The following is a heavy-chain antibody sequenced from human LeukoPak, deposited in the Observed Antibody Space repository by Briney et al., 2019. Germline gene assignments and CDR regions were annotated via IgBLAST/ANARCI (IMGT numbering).Heavy chain of an antibody. D-gene: IGHD6-19*01. Sequence: SETLSLTCTVSGGSISSYYWSWIRQPPGKGLEWIGYIYYSGSTNYNPSLKSRVTISVDTSKNQFSLKLRSVTAADTAVYYCARDGGAGAFDIWGQGTLVTVS. CDR3: ARDGGAGAFDI. CDR2: IYYSGST. J-gene: IGHJ3*02. CDR1: GGSISSYY. V-gene: IGHV4-59*01.